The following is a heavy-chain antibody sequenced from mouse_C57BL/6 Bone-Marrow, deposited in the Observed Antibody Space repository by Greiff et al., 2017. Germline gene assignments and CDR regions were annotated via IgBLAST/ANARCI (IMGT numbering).Heavy chain of an antibody. CDR1: GYTFTSYW. Sequence: EVQLQQSGTVLARPGASVKMSCKTSGYTFTSYWMHWVKQRPGQGLEWIGAIYPGNSDTSYNQKFKGKAKLTAVTSASTAYLELSSLTNEDSAVYYCTRRGFYYDGSSFFPWFAYWGQGTLVTVSA. CDR3: TRRGFYYDGSSFFPWFAY. J-gene: IGHJ3*01. V-gene: IGHV1-5*01. CDR2: IYPGNSDT. D-gene: IGHD1-1*01.